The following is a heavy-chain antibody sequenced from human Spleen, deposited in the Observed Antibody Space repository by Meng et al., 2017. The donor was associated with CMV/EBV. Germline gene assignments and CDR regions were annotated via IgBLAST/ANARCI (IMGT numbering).Heavy chain of an antibody. V-gene: IGHV1-2*02. CDR1: GYTFTAYF. CDR3: ARYHVFYGMDV. Sequence: ASVKVSCKASGYTFTAYFVHWVRQAPGQGLEWMGWINPNSGGTNYAQNFQGRVTMTRDTSISTAYMELSRLTSDDTAVYYCARYHVFYGMDVWGQGTLVTVSS. J-gene: IGHJ6*02. CDR2: INPNSGGT.